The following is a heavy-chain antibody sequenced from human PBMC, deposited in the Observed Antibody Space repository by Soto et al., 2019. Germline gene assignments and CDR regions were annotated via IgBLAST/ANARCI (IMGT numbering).Heavy chain of an antibody. D-gene: IGHD2-15*01. V-gene: IGHV4-39*01. Sequence: KPSETLSLTCTVSGGSISSDSFYWAWIRQPPGKGLEWIGIIYYSGDTYYNPSLAGRLTMSVDTSNQFSLTLRSVTAADTAPYYCARNQPQRYCSGGTCRPAYGMDVWGQGTTVTVSS. CDR3: ARNQPQRYCSGGTCRPAYGMDV. CDR1: GGSISSDSFY. J-gene: IGHJ6*02. CDR2: IYYSGDT.